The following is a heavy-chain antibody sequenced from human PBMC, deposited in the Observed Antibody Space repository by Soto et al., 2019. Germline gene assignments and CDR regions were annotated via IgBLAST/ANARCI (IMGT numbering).Heavy chain of an antibody. CDR1: GYTFTGYY. V-gene: IGHV1-2*02. Sequence: QVQLVQSGAEVKKPGASVKVSCKASGYTFTGYYMHWVRQAPGQGLEWMGWINPNSGGTNCAQKFQGRVTMTRDTSISTAYMELSRLRSDDTAVYYCARLGKGVIAARPPFDYWGQGTLVTVSS. CDR2: INPNSGGT. J-gene: IGHJ4*02. CDR3: ARLGKGVIAARPPFDY. D-gene: IGHD6-6*01.